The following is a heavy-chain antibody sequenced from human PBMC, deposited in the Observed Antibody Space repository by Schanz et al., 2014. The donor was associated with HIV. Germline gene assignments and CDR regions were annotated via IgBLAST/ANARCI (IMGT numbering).Heavy chain of an antibody. CDR3: TTTPATKWRDY. J-gene: IGHJ4*01. D-gene: IGHD1-26*01. CDR2: IKGKSDRGAT. Sequence: VQLVESGGGVVQPGRSLRLSCAGSGFIFRDYALHWVRQAPGKGLEWIGRIKGKSDRGATDYATSVKDRFTISRHDSNSTVFLHMSGLKIEDTAVYFCTTTPATKWRDYWGRGTLVTVSS. CDR1: GFIFRDYA. V-gene: IGHV3-15*01.